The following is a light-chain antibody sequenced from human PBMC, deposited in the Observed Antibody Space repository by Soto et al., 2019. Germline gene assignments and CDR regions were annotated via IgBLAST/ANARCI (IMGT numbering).Light chain of an antibody. CDR1: QSVSNW. J-gene: IGKJ5*01. CDR3: QQHNSFSIT. CDR2: DAS. Sequence: DIQMTQSPSTLSASVGERVTSTCRASQSVSNWLAWYQQKPGKAPKLLIYDASSLESGVPSRFSGSGSGTEFTLTINSLQADDFATYYCQQHNSFSITFGQGRRLEI. V-gene: IGKV1-5*01.